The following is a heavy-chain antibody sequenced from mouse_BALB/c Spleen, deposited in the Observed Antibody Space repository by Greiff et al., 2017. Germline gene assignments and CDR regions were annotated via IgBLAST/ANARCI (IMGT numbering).Heavy chain of an antibody. CDR1: GYTFTNYW. J-gene: IGHJ2*01. CDR2: IYPGGGYT. D-gene: IGHD1-1*01. V-gene: IGHV1-63*02. CDR3: AITTVVATDY. Sequence: LQQSGAELVRPGTSVKISCKASGYTFTNYWLGWVKQRPGHGLEWIGDIYPGGGYTNYNEKFKGKATLTADTSSSTAYMQLSSLTSEDSAVYFCAITTVVATDYWGQGTTLTVSS.